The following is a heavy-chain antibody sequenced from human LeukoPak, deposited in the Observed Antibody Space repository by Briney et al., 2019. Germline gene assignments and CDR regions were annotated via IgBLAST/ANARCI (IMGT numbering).Heavy chain of an antibody. CDR3: ASPFDY. Sequence: GPLRLSCAASGFTFSTYSMNWVRQAPGKGLEWVSYISDSSGTIYYADSVKGRFTISRDNAKNSLYLQMNSLRAEDTAVYYCASPFDYWGQGTLVTVSS. CDR1: GFTFSTYS. CDR2: ISDSSGTI. V-gene: IGHV3-48*01. J-gene: IGHJ4*02.